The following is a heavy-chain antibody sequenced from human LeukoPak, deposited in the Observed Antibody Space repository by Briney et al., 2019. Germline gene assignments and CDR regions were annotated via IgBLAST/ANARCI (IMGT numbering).Heavy chain of an antibody. CDR3: ARGAHHFWSGYYEARYYYGMDV. D-gene: IGHD3-3*02. V-gene: IGHV3-23*01. J-gene: IGHJ6*02. CDR2: ISGSGGST. CDR1: GFTFSSYA. Sequence: PGGSLRLSCAASGFTFSSYAMSWVRQAPGKGLEWVSAISGSGGSTYYADSVKGRFTISRDNSKNTLYLQMNSLRAEDTAVYYCARGAHHFWSGYYEARYYYGMDVWGQGTTVTVSS.